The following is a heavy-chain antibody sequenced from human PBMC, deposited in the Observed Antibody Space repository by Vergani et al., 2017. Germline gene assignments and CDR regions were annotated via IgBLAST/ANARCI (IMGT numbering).Heavy chain of an antibody. J-gene: IGHJ5*01. Sequence: EVQLVEFGGGLIHPGGSLRLSCEGSGFSFSGSWMHWVRQSPEKGLVWVSRIKSDGSITNYADSVKGRFTISRDNAKTTLYLEMNSLRGDDTAIYYGVRARCSGPCFMSNWFDSWGQRTLVTVSS. V-gene: IGHV3-74*01. CDR3: VRARCSGPCFMSNWFDS. CDR1: GFSFSGSW. D-gene: IGHD5-12*01. CDR2: IKSDGSIT.